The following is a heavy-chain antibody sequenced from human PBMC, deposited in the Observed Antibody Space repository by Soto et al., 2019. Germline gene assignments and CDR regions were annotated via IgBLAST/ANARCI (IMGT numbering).Heavy chain of an antibody. CDR1: GYSFTRYG. J-gene: IGHJ6*02. CDR2: ISIYNANT. CDR3: AREGYCSSGSCALYSHDFFGVDV. D-gene: IGHD2-15*01. Sequence: ASVKVSCKASGYSFTRYGITWVRQAPGQGLERMGWISIYNANTNYAQKFQGRVTMTTDTSTSTAYMELRSLTSDDTAVYYCAREGYCSSGSCALYSHDFFGVDVWGQGTTVTVSS. V-gene: IGHV1-18*01.